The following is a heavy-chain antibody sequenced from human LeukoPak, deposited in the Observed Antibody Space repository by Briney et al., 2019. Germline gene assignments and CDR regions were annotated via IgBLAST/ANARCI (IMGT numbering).Heavy chain of an antibody. CDR2: IYDTGST. Sequence: SETLSLTCTVSGDSIRSNNYYWGWIRQPPGEGLEWIGSIYDTGSTFYNPSLKGRVIISVDTSKNQFSLKLSSVTAADTAVYYCQSRFLEWLLDYWGQGTLVTVSS. CDR1: GDSIRSNNYY. CDR3: QSRFLEWLLDY. J-gene: IGHJ4*02. V-gene: IGHV4-39*01. D-gene: IGHD3-3*01.